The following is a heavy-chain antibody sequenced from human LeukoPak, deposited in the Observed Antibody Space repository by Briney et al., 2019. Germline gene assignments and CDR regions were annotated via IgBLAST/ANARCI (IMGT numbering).Heavy chain of an antibody. V-gene: IGHV3-48*03. CDR2: VSSSGSTI. J-gene: IGHJ6*02. CDR1: GFTFSNYE. CDR3: ARGSRRLGV. Sequence: PGGSLSLSCAASGFTFSNYEMNWVRQAPGKGLEWVSYVSSSGSTIYYADSVKGRFTISRDNAKNSLYLQMNSLRAEDTAVYYCARGSRRLGVWGQGTTVTVSS. D-gene: IGHD2-15*01.